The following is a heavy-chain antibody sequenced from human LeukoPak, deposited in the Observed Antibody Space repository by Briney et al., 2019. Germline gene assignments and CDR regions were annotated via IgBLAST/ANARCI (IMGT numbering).Heavy chain of an antibody. V-gene: IGHV3-21*01. CDR3: ARTPPYGDYDWLGFVY. CDR2: ISSSSSYI. CDR1: GFTFSSYS. D-gene: IGHD4-17*01. J-gene: IGHJ4*02. Sequence: GGSLRLSCAASGFTFSSYSMNWVRQAPGKGLEWVSSISSSSSYIYYADSVKGRFTISRDNAKNSLYLQMNSLRAEDTAVYYCARTPPYGDYDWLGFVYWGQGTLVTVSS.